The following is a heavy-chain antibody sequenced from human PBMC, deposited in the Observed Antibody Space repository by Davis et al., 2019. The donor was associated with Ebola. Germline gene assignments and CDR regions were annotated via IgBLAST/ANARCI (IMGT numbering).Heavy chain of an antibody. CDR1: GYTFTGYY. CDR2: INPNSGGT. J-gene: IGHJ4*02. V-gene: IGHV1-2*02. Sequence: ASVTVSCKASGYTFTGYYMHWVRQAPGQGLECMGWINPNSGGTNYAQKFQGRVTMTRDTSISTAYMELSRLRSDDTAVYYCATSGSYGTLIDYWGLGTLVTVSS. D-gene: IGHD1-26*01. CDR3: ATSGSYGTLIDY.